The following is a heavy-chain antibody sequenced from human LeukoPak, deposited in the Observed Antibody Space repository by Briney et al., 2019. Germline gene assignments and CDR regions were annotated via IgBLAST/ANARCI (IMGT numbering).Heavy chain of an antibody. CDR3: ARVSSYYDSSGYYYLGLFDY. V-gene: IGHV4-59*01. Sequence: PSETLSLTCTVSGGSISSYYWSWLRQPPGKGLEWIGYIYYSGSTNYNPSLKSRVTISVDTSKNQFSLKLSSVTAADTAVYYCARVSSYYDSSGYYYLGLFDYWGQGTLVTVSS. CDR2: IYYSGST. CDR1: GGSISSYY. D-gene: IGHD3-22*01. J-gene: IGHJ4*02.